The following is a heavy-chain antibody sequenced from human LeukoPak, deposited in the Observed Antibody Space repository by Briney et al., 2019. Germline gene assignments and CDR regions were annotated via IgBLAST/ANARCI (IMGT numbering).Heavy chain of an antibody. D-gene: IGHD1-26*01. CDR2: ISTYNDNT. J-gene: IGHJ6*03. CDR1: GYTFSGFY. Sequence: GASVKVSCKASGYTFSGFYIHWVRQAPGQGLEWMGWISTYNDNTHYAQNLQGRVTMTTDTSTSTAYMELRSLRSDDTAVYYCARDREGGSLYYYYMDVWGKGTTVTVSS. V-gene: IGHV1-18*04. CDR3: ARDREGGSLYYYYMDV.